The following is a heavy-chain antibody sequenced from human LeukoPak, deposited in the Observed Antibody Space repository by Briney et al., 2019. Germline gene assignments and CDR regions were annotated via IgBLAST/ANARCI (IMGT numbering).Heavy chain of an antibody. D-gene: IGHD4-17*01. V-gene: IGHV4-30-4*01. J-gene: IGHJ5*02. CDR2: IYHSGVT. Sequence: PSETLSLTCTVSGGSISSGDYYWSWIRQPPGKGLEWIAYIYHSGVTYYNPSLESRVTISVDTSKNQFSLKMNSVTAADTAVYCCARDLSAPMNYGDYTWSRGTLVTVSS. CDR3: ARDLSAPMNYGDYT. CDR1: GGSISSGDYY.